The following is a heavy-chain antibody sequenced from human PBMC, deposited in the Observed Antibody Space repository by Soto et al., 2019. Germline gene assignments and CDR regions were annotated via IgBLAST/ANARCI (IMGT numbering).Heavy chain of an antibody. D-gene: IGHD3-10*01. CDR1: GDTFTSYY. V-gene: IGHV1-3*01. CDR3: ARATYTSGGSPTFAMDV. J-gene: IGHJ6*02. CDR2: INGGNGYA. Sequence: ASVKVSCKAPGDTFTSYYMHWVRQAPGHGLEWMGWINGGNGYAKYSQNFQDRVTLTRDASASTTYMELSSLRSEDTAIFYCARATYTSGGSPTFAMDVWGQGTTVTVSS.